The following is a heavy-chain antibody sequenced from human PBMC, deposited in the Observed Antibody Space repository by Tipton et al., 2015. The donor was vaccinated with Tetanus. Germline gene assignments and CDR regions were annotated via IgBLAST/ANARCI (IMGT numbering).Heavy chain of an antibody. Sequence: TLSLTCTVSGGSISSYYWSWIQQPAGKGLEWIGRIYTSGSTNYNPSLKSRVTMSLDTSKNQFSLKLSSVTAADTAVYYCARHAARNSDFDYWGQGTLVTVSS. D-gene: IGHD6-25*01. J-gene: IGHJ4*02. V-gene: IGHV4-4*07. CDR1: GGSISSYY. CDR3: ARHAARNSDFDY. CDR2: IYTSGST.